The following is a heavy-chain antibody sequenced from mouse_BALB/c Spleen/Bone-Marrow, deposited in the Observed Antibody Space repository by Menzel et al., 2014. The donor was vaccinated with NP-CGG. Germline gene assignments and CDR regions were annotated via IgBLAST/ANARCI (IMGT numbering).Heavy chain of an antibody. CDR3: AKGGNYRYDFDY. V-gene: IGHV1-14*01. J-gene: IGHJ2*01. CDR2: FNPYNDGS. D-gene: IGHD2-14*01. CDR1: GYTFTSSV. Sequence: EVKVVDSGPELVKPGASVKMSCKASGYTFTSSVMHWVKQKPGQGLEWIGYFNPYNDGSKYNEKFKGKATPTSDKSSSTAYMELSSLTSEDSAVYYCAKGGNYRYDFDYWGQGTTLTVSS.